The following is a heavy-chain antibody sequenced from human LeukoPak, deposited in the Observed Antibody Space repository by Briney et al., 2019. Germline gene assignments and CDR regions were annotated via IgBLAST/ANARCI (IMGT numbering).Heavy chain of an antibody. CDR3: ARDEIASAY. CDR1: VYTFTGYY. CDR2: INPNSGGT. J-gene: IGHJ4*02. D-gene: IGHD3-22*01. Sequence: ASVKVSCKASVYTFTGYYMHWVRQAPGQGLEWMGWINPNSGGTNDAQKFQGRVTMTRDTSISTAYMELSRLRSDDTAVYYCARDEIASAYWGQGTLVTVSS. V-gene: IGHV1-2*02.